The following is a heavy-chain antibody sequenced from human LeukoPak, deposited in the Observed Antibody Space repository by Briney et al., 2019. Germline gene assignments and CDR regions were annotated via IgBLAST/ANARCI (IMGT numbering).Heavy chain of an antibody. J-gene: IGHJ4*02. V-gene: IGHV3-30*19. CDR3: ARDQLGRGNYYFDY. Sequence: GGSLRLSCAASGFTFSSYGMHWVRQAPGKGLEWVAVISYDGSNKYYADSVKGRFTISRDNSKSTLYLQMNSLRAEDTAVYYCARDQLGRGNYYFDYWGQGTLVTVSS. D-gene: IGHD6-13*01. CDR2: ISYDGSNK. CDR1: GFTFSSYG.